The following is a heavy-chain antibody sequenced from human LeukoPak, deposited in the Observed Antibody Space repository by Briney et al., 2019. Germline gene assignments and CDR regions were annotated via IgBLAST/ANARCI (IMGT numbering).Heavy chain of an antibody. CDR1: GGSFSGYY. Sequence: PSETLSLTCAVYGGSFSGYYWSWIRQPPGKGLEWIGEINHSGSTNYNPSLKSRVTISVDTSKNQFSLKLSSVTAADTAVYYCARGGGYGSGSYYNRGLDYSGQGTLVTVSS. V-gene: IGHV4-34*01. CDR3: ARGGGYGSGSYYNRGLDY. J-gene: IGHJ4*02. CDR2: INHSGST. D-gene: IGHD3-10*01.